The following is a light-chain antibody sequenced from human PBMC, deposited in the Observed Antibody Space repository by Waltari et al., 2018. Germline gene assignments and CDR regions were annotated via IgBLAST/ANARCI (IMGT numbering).Light chain of an antibody. V-gene: IGKV1-39*01. J-gene: IGKJ1*01. Sequence: DFQMTQSPSSLSASVGDRVTITCRASQYISTYLKWYQQKPGKGPKLLIYAASTLQSGVPSRFSGSGSGTDFTFTISSLQLEDFATYYCQQSYDTPRTFGQGTKVEVK. CDR1: QYISTY. CDR2: AAS. CDR3: QQSYDTPRT.